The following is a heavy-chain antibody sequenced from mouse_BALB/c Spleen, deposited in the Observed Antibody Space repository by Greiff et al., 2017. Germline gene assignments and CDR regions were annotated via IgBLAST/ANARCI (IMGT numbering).Heavy chain of an antibody. Sequence: AQLQQSAAELARPGASVKMSCKASGYTFTSYTMHWVKQRPGQGLEWIGYINPSSGYTEYNQKFKDKTTLTADKSSSTAYMQLSSLTSEDSAVYYCARFGSSYAMDYWGQGTSVTVSS. CDR2: INPSSGYT. D-gene: IGHD1-1*01. CDR3: ARFGSSYAMDY. V-gene: IGHV1-4*02. J-gene: IGHJ4*01. CDR1: GYTFTSYT.